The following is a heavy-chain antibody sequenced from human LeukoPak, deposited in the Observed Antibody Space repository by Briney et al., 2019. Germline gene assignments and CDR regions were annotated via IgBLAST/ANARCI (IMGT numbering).Heavy chain of an antibody. CDR1: GFTFSSYS. V-gene: IGHV3-21*01. J-gene: IGHJ4*02. CDR3: ARAGEGYSSGWPFDY. D-gene: IGHD6-19*01. Sequence: GGSLRLSCAASGFTFSSYSMNWVRQAPGKGLEWVSSISSSSSYTYYADSVKGRFTISRDNSKNTLYLQMNSLRAEDTAVYYCARAGEGYSSGWPFDYWGQGTLVTVSS. CDR2: ISSSSSYT.